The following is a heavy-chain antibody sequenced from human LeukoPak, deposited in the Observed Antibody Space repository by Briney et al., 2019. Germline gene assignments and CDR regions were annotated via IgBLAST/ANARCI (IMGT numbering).Heavy chain of an antibody. D-gene: IGHD3-10*01. CDR3: ARALWSGHIYYGMDV. CDR2: ISSSSSTI. Sequence: GGSLRLSCAASGFTFSIYSMNWVRQAPGKGLEWVSYISSSSSTIYYADSVKGRFTISRDNAKNSLYLQMNSLRAEDTAVYYCARALWSGHIYYGMDVWGQGTTVTVSS. V-gene: IGHV3-48*01. J-gene: IGHJ6*02. CDR1: GFTFSIYS.